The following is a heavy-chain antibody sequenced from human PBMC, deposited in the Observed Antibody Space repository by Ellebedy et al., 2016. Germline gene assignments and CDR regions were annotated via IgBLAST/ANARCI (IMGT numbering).Heavy chain of an antibody. CDR1: GGSISSSSYY. CDR2: IYYSGST. CDR3: ARGGWTYSTLDY. Sequence: SETLSLTCTVSGGSISSSSYYWGWIRQPPGKGLEWIGSIYYSGSTYYNPSLKSRVTISVDTSKNQFSLKLRSVTAADTAVYYCARGGWTYSTLDYWGQGALVTVSS. D-gene: IGHD6-13*01. J-gene: IGHJ4*02. V-gene: IGHV4-39*07.